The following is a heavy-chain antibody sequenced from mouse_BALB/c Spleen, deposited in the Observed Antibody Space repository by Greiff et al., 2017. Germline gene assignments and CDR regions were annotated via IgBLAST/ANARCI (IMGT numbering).Heavy chain of an antibody. J-gene: IGHJ2*01. CDR2: ISSGSSTI. CDR3: ARGTGGY. Sequence: DVHLVESGGGLVQPGGSRKLSCAASGFTFSSFGMHWVRQAPEKGLEWVAYISSGSSTIYYADTVKGRFTISRDNPKNTLFLQMTSLRSEDTAMYYCARGTGGYWGQGTTLTVSS. D-gene: IGHD4-1*01. CDR1: GFTFSSFG. V-gene: IGHV5-17*02.